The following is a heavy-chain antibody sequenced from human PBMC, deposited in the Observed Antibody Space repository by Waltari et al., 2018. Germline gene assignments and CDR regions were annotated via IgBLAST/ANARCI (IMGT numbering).Heavy chain of an antibody. Sequence: EVQLVESGGGLVQPGGSLRLSCAASGFTFSSYWMHWVRQAPGKGLVWVSRINSDGSSTSYADSVKGRFTISRDNAKNTLYLQMNSLRAEDTAVYYCASRSFGPFGELLFDYWGQGTLVTVSS. J-gene: IGHJ4*02. CDR1: GFTFSSYW. CDR3: ASRSFGPFGELLFDY. D-gene: IGHD3-10*01. V-gene: IGHV3-74*01. CDR2: INSDGSST.